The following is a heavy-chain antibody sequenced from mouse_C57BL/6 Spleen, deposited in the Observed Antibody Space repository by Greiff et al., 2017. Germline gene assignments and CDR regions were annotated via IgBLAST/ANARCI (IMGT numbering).Heavy chain of an antibody. J-gene: IGHJ3*01. D-gene: IGHD2-1*01. V-gene: IGHV3-6*01. CDR1: GYSITSGYY. CDR3: ARSTMVKEWFAY. CDR2: ISYDGSN. Sequence: EVQLVESGPGLVKPSQSLSLTCSVTGYSITSGYYWNWIRQFPGNKLEWMGYISYDGSNNYNPSLKNRISITRDTSKNQFFLKLNSVTTEDTATYYCARSTMVKEWFAYWGQGTLVTVSA.